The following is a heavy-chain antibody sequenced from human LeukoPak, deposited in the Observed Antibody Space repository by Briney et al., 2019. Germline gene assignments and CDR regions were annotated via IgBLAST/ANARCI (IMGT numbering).Heavy chain of an antibody. V-gene: IGHV3-23*01. CDR2: FSGGGDTT. D-gene: IGHD6-25*01. CDR1: GFTFSSYS. Sequence: GGSLRLSCAASGFTFSSYSMNWVRQAPGKGLEWVSSFSGGGDTTYYADSVEGRFTISRDISRNTLFLQMNSLRAEDTAVYYCAKYREAATVVSLDYWGQGTLVTVSS. CDR3: AKYREAATVVSLDY. J-gene: IGHJ4*02.